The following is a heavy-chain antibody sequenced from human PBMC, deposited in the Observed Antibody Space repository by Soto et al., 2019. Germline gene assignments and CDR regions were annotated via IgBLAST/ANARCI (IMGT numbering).Heavy chain of an antibody. CDR3: ARGGGYCSSTSCYHRDY. CDR1: GGSISSGGYS. J-gene: IGHJ4*02. V-gene: IGHV4-30-2*01. CDR2: MYHSGST. Sequence: SETLSLTCAVSGGSISSGGYSWSWIRQLPGKGLEWIGYMYHSGSTNYNPSLKSRVTISVDTSKNQFSLKLSSVTAADTAVYYCARGGGYCSSTSCYHRDYWGQGTLVTVSS. D-gene: IGHD2-2*01.